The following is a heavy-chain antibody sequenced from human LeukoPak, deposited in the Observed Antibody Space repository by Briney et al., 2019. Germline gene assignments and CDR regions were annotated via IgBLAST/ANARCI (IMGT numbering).Heavy chain of an antibody. CDR1: GFTFSSYW. CDR2: IKQDGSEK. J-gene: IGHJ4*02. D-gene: IGHD3-10*01. Sequence: VQPGGSLRLSCAASGFTFSSYWMSWVRQAPGKGLEWVANIKQDGSEKYYVDSVKGRFTISRDNAKNSLYLQMNSLRAGDTAVYYCARANVLLWFGFDYWGQGTLVTVSS. V-gene: IGHV3-7*04. CDR3: ARANVLLWFGFDY.